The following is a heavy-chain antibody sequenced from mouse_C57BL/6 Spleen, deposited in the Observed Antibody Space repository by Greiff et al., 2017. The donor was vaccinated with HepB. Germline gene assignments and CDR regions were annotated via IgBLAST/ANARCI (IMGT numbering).Heavy chain of an antibody. CDR1: GYSFTDYN. D-gene: IGHD1-1*01. J-gene: IGHJ2*01. CDR3: ARGGFITTVVGPFDY. V-gene: IGHV1-39*01. Sequence: LVEPGASVKISCQASGYSFTDYNMNWVKQSNGKSLEWIGVINPNYGTTSYNQKFKGKATLTVDQSSSTAYMQLNSLTSEDSAVYYCARGGFITTVVGPFDYWGQGTTLTVSS. CDR2: INPNYGTT.